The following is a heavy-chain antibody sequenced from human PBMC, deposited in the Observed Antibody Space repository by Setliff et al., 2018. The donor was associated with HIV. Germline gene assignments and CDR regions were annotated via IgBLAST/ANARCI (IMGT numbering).Heavy chain of an antibody. J-gene: IGHJ6*02. D-gene: IGHD4-4*01. V-gene: IGHV1-69*13. CDR1: GRSFSSYA. CDR2: IIPIFRTA. Sequence: GASVKVSCKASGRSFSSYAISWVRQAPGQGLEWMGGIIPIFRTAHYAQEFQGRVTITADETTSTAYMELSSLRSEDTAVYYCAIYPFSRGSNYVSPDYFYAMDVWGQGTTVTVSS. CDR3: AIYPFSRGSNYVSPDYFYAMDV.